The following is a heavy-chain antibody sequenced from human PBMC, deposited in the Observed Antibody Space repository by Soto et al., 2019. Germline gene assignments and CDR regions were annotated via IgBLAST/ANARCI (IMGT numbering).Heavy chain of an antibody. V-gene: IGHV1-46*01. Sequence: GASVKVSFKASGYTFTSYSMHWVRQAPGQGLEWMGIINPSSGRTSYAQNFQGRVTMTSDTSTSIVYMEMSSLKSEDTAVYYCARDHNFGFILYAMDVWGQGTTVTVS. D-gene: IGHD2-15*01. CDR1: GYTFTSYS. CDR2: INPSSGRT. J-gene: IGHJ6*02. CDR3: ARDHNFGFILYAMDV.